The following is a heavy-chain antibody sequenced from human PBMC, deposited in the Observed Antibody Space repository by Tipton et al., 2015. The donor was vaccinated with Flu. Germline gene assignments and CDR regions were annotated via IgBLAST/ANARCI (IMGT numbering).Heavy chain of an antibody. Sequence: SLRLSCVASGFTFSSYDMHWVRQATGKGLEWVSAINTGGNTFYPDSVKGRFTISRENAKNSLYLQLNSLRAGDTAVYYCARDGVSAAADYWGQGTLVTVSS. CDR3: ARDGVSAAADY. CDR2: INTGGNT. CDR1: GFTFSSYD. V-gene: IGHV3-13*01. J-gene: IGHJ4*02. D-gene: IGHD2-2*01.